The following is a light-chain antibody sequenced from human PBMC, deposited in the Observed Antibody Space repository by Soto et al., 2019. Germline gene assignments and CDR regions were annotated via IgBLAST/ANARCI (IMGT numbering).Light chain of an antibody. CDR3: LQSYSMPRT. Sequence: DVQMTQSPSSLSASVGDRVTITCRASQFISSYLNWYQHKPGKAPKLLIYGASTLQGGVQSRFSGGGSGTDFTLTISSLRPEDFATYYCLQSYSMPRTFGQGTKVEI. CDR2: GAS. J-gene: IGKJ1*01. CDR1: QFISSY. V-gene: IGKV1-39*01.